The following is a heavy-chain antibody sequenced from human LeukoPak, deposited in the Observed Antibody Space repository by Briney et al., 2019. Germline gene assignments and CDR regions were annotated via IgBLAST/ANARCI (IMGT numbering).Heavy chain of an antibody. Sequence: ASVKVSCKASGFTFTSYGFTWVRQVPGQGLQWMGWISGYNGNTNYAQNLQGRVTMTTDTSTSTVYMELRNLIGDDTAIYYCARVVAEPGRNYFDPWGQGTLVTVSS. CDR2: ISGYNGNT. J-gene: IGHJ5*02. V-gene: IGHV1-18*01. D-gene: IGHD2-15*01. CDR1: GFTFTSYG. CDR3: ARVVAEPGRNYFDP.